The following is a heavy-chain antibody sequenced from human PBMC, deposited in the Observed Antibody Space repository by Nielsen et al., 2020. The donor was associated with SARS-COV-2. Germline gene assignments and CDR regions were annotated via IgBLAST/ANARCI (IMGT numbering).Heavy chain of an antibody. CDR2: IIPIFGTA. V-gene: IGHV1-69*13. CDR1: GGTFSSYA. D-gene: IGHD5-18*01. CDR3: ARTHGVDTAMDSDFDY. J-gene: IGHJ4*02. Sequence: SVKVYCKASGGTFSSYAISWVRQAPGQGLEWMGGIIPIFGTANYAQKFQGRVTITADESTSTAYMELSSLRSEDTAVYYCARTHGVDTAMDSDFDYWGQGTLVTVSS.